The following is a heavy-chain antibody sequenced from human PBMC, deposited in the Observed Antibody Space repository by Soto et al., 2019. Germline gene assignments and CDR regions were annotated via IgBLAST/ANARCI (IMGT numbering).Heavy chain of an antibody. CDR1: GYTFTSYY. J-gene: IGHJ4*02. CDR2: ISAYNGNT. V-gene: IGHV1-18*04. Sequence: ASVKVSCKASGYTFTSYYMHWVRQAPGQGLEWMGWISAYNGNTNYAQKLQGRVTMTTDTSTSTAYMELRSLRSDDTAVYYCASGRCSSTSCYALYYFDYWGQGTLVTVSS. D-gene: IGHD2-2*01. CDR3: ASGRCSSTSCYALYYFDY.